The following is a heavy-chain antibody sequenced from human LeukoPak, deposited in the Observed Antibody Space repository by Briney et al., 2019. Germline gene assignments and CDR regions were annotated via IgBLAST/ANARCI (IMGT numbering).Heavy chain of an antibody. V-gene: IGHV3-74*03. D-gene: IGHD1-26*01. J-gene: IGHJ6*02. CDR3: TRDASGETASGPRMDV. CDR2: INSDGSAT. Sequence: GGSLRLSCEASGFTFSRYWMHWVRQAPGKGLMWVSRINSDGSATTYADFVKGRFTISRDNAKNSLYLQMTSLRAEDTAVYYCTRDASGETASGPRMDVWGQGTTVAVSS. CDR1: GFTFSRYW.